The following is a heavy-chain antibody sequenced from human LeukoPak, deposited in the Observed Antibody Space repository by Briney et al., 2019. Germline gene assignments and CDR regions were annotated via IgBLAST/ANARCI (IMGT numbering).Heavy chain of an antibody. D-gene: IGHD6-13*01. Sequence: GGSLRLSCAASGFTFSTYSMSWVHQAPGKGLEWVANIMQGGSEKYYVDSVKGRFTISRDNAENSFYLQMNSLRAEDTAVYYCARHGRRGYSSSWYDYWGQGTLVTVSS. J-gene: IGHJ4*02. CDR3: ARHGRRGYSSSWYDY. V-gene: IGHV3-7*01. CDR1: GFTFSTYS. CDR2: IMQGGSEK.